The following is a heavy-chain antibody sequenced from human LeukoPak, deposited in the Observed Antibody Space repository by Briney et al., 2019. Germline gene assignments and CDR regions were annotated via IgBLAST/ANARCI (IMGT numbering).Heavy chain of an antibody. J-gene: IGHJ3*01. V-gene: IGHV3-23*01. CDR3: AKDIQLST. CDR1: GFTFRDAA. Sequence: AGGSLRLSCAVSGFTFRDAAMTWVRQAPGKGLEWVSLISSSGNNAYYADSVKGRFTISRDNSKNTLSLQMNSLGVEDTAIYYCAKDIQLSTWGLGTMVTVSS. D-gene: IGHD5-24*01. CDR2: ISSSGNNA.